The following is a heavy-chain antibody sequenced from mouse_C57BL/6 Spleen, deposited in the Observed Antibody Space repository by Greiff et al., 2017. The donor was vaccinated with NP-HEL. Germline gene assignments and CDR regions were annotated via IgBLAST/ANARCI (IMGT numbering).Heavy chain of an antibody. V-gene: IGHV1-66*01. Sequence: VQLQQSGPELVKPGASVKISCKASGYSFTSYYIHWVKQRPGQGLEWIGWIYPGSGNTKYNEKFKGKATLTADTSSSTAYMQLSSLTSEDSAVYYCARESDYDGYWYFDVWGTGTTVTVSS. D-gene: IGHD2-4*01. CDR2: IYPGSGNT. CDR1: GYSFTSYY. CDR3: ARESDYDGYWYFDV. J-gene: IGHJ1*03.